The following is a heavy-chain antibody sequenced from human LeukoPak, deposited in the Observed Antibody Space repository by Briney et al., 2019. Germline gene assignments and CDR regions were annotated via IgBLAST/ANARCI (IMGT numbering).Heavy chain of an antibody. Sequence: GSLRLSCAASGFTFSNFAMHWVRQAPGKGLEWVAVISYDGSDKYYADSVKGRFTISRDNSKITLYLQINSLRAEDTAVYYCARPLLWFGEGIEYWGQGTLVTVSS. CDR2: ISYDGSDK. CDR3: ARPLLWFGEGIEY. J-gene: IGHJ4*02. V-gene: IGHV3-30-3*01. CDR1: GFTFSNFA. D-gene: IGHD3-10*01.